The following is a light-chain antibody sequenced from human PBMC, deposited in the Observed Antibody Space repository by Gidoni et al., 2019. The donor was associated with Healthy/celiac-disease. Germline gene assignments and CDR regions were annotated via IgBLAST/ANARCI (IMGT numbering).Light chain of an antibody. Sequence: EIVLTQSPGTLSFSPGERATLSRRASQSVRSSYLDWYQQMPGQAPRLLIYGASSRATGIPDRFSGSGSGTDFTLTISRLEPEDFAVYYCQQYGSSPYAFGQGTKLEIK. V-gene: IGKV3-20*01. CDR1: QSVRSSY. CDR3: QQYGSSPYA. J-gene: IGKJ2*01. CDR2: GAS.